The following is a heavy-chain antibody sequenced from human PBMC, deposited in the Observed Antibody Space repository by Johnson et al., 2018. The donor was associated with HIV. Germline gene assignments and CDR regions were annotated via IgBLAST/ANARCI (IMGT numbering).Heavy chain of an antibody. Sequence: QVQLVESGGGVVQPGRSLRLSCAASGFTLSSYGMHWVRQAPGKGLEWVAVISYDGSKKYHADSVKGRFTISRDNSKNTLYLQMNSLRAEDTAVYYCASQIVVVTADDAFDIWGQGTRVTVSS. CDR3: ASQIVVVTADDAFDI. D-gene: IGHD2-21*02. CDR2: ISYDGSKK. V-gene: IGHV3-30*03. J-gene: IGHJ3*02. CDR1: GFTLSSYG.